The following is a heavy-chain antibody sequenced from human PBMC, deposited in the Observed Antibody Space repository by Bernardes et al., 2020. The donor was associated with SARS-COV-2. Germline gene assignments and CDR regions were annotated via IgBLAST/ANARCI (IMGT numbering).Heavy chain of an antibody. CDR3: ASGDDKRYYYYYGMDV. CDR1: GFTFSDYY. CDR2: ISSSGSTI. D-gene: IGHD3-22*01. V-gene: IGHV3-11*01. Sequence: GSLRLSCAASGFTFSDYYMSWIRQAPGKGLEWVSYISSSGSTIYYADSVKGRFTISRDNAKNSLYLQMNSLRAEDTAVYYCASGDDKRYYYYYGMDVWGQGTTVTVSS. J-gene: IGHJ6*02.